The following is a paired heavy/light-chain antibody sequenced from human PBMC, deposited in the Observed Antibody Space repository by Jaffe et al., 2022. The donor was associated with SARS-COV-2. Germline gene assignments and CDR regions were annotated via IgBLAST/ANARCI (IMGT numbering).Heavy chain of an antibody. V-gene: IGHV4-39*01. CDR1: GGSISSSSYY. CDR2: IYYSGST. CDR3: VEDIVVVPAAMRPYYYYGMDV. Sequence: QLQLQESGPGLVKPSETLSLTCTVSGGSISSSSYYWGWIRQPPGKGLEWIGSIYYSGSTYYNPSLKSRVTISVDTSKNQFSLKLSSVTAADTAVYYCVEDIVVVPAAMRPYYYYGMDVWGQGTTVTVSS. D-gene: IGHD2-2*01. J-gene: IGHJ6*02.
Light chain of an antibody. V-gene: IGKV3-15*01. Sequence: EIVMTQSPATLSVSPGERATLSCRASQSVSSNLAWYQQKPGQAPRLLIYGASTRATGIPARFSGSGSGTEFTLTISSLQSEDFAVYYCQQYNNWPITFGQGTRLEIK. CDR3: QQYNNWPIT. CDR2: GAS. CDR1: QSVSSN. J-gene: IGKJ5*01.